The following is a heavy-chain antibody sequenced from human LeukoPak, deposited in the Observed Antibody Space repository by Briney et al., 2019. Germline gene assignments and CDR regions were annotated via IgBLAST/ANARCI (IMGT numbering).Heavy chain of an antibody. V-gene: IGHV4-59*01. CDR2: IYYSGST. CDR1: GGSISSYY. Sequence: SETLSLTCTVSGGSISSYYWSWIRQPPGKGLEWIGYIYYSGSTNYNPSLKNRVIISVDTSKNQFSLKLSSVTAADTAVYYCAREVSRWPYYFDYWGQGTLVTVSS. J-gene: IGHJ4*02. D-gene: IGHD4-23*01. CDR3: AREVSRWPYYFDY.